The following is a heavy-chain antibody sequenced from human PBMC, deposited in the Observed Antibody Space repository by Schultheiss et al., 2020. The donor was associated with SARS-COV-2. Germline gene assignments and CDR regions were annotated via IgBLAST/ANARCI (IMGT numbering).Heavy chain of an antibody. CDR3: AIEDGRYDFWSGYLRDY. CDR1: GFTFSSYG. D-gene: IGHD3-3*01. Sequence: GGSLRLSCAASGFTFSSYGMHWVRQAPGKGLEWVAVISYDGSNKYYADSVKGRFTISRDNSKNTLYLQMNSLRAEDTAVYYCAIEDGRYDFWSGYLRDYWGQGTLVTVSS. J-gene: IGHJ4*02. CDR2: ISYDGSNK. V-gene: IGHV3-30*03.